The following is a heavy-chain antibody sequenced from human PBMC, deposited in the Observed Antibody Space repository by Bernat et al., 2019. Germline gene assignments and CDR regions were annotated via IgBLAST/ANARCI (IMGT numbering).Heavy chain of an antibody. Sequence: EVQLLESGGGLVQPGGSLRLSCAASAFTFSSYAMSWVRQAPGKGLEWVSTVSSSGGSTYYADSVKGRFSISRDNSKNTLYLQMNSLRAEDTAAYYCAKGVYGLGGFDYWGQGTLVTVSS. J-gene: IGHJ4*02. V-gene: IGHV3-23*01. CDR3: AKGVYGLGGFDY. CDR1: AFTFSSYA. D-gene: IGHD5/OR15-5a*01. CDR2: VSSSGGST.